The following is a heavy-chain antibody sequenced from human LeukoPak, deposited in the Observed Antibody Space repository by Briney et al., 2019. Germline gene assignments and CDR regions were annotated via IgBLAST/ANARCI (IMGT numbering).Heavy chain of an antibody. D-gene: IGHD7-27*01. J-gene: IGHJ4*02. Sequence: PGGSLRLSCAASGFTFSSHGMHWVRQAPGKGLEWVAYVLSDGSRKYHADSVKGRFTISRDDSKNTLFLQMNSLRPEDTALYYCAKDFNWGWDYWGQGTLVTVSS. CDR3: AKDFNWGWDY. CDR1: GFTFSSHG. V-gene: IGHV3-30*02. CDR2: VLSDGSRK.